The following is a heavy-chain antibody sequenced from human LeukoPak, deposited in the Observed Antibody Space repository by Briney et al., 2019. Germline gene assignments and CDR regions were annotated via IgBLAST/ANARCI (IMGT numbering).Heavy chain of an antibody. CDR2: IYTSGST. CDR3: ARAEYSRSWYFPGCLNY. J-gene: IGHJ4*02. D-gene: IGHD6-13*01. CDR1: GGSISSGSYY. Sequence: SQTLSLTCTVCGGSISSGSYYWSWIRQPAGKGLEWIGRIYTSGSTNYNPSLKSRVTISVDPSKNQFSLKLSSVTAADTAVYYCARAEYSRSWYFPGCLNYWGQGTLVTVSS. V-gene: IGHV4-61*02.